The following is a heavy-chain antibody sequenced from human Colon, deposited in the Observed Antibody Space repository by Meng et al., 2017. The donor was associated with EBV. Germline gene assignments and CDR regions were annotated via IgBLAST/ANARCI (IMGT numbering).Heavy chain of an antibody. Sequence: GQRGEPGGASVQPGGSLRLSCAASGFTFSNYWMHWVRQVPGKGLEWVSRTNEDGGITTYADSVKGRFTISRDNTKNTLYLQMNSLRAEDTAMYFCSRDLVGSDDDWGQGTLVTVSS. CDR3: SRDLVGSDDD. D-gene: IGHD6-25*01. J-gene: IGHJ4*02. CDR1: GFTFSNYW. V-gene: IGHV3-74*01. CDR2: TNEDGGIT.